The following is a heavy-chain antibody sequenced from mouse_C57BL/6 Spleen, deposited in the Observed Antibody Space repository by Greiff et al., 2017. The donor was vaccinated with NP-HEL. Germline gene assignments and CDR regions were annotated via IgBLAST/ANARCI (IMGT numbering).Heavy chain of an antibody. Sequence: EVQLQESGAELVRPGASVKLSCTASGFNIKDDYMHWVKQRPEQGLEWIGWIDPENGDTEYASKFQGKATITADTSSNTAYLQLSSLTSEDTAVYYCTLPITTVVAPKGWGQGTTLTVSS. CDR2: IDPENGDT. CDR3: TLPITTVVAPKG. D-gene: IGHD1-1*01. CDR1: GFNIKDDY. J-gene: IGHJ2*01. V-gene: IGHV14-4*01.